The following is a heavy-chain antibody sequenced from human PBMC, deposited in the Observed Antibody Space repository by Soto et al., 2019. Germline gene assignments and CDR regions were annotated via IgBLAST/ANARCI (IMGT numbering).Heavy chain of an antibody. J-gene: IGHJ4*02. Sequence: ASVKVSCKASGYTFSSYAIHWARLAPGQRLEWMGWINAGSGDTKYSRNFQGRVTITRDTSANTAYMELNRLRSEDTAVYYCARVFRSFSNLDYWGQGTLVTVS. CDR1: GYTFSSYA. V-gene: IGHV1-3*01. D-gene: IGHD3-10*01. CDR2: INAGSGDT. CDR3: ARVFRSFSNLDY.